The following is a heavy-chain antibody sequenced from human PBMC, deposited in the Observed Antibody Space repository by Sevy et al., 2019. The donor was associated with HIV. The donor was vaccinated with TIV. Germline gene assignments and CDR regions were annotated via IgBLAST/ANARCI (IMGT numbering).Heavy chain of an antibody. V-gene: IGHV4-38-2*01. Sequence: SETLSLTCAVSGYSISSGYYWGWIRQPPGKGLEWIGSIYHSGSTYYNPSLKSRVTISVDTSKNQFSLKLSSVTAADTAVYYCARHSTSPNSGWFGELILAGWFDPWGQGTLVTVSS. D-gene: IGHD3-10*01. CDR2: IYHSGST. CDR3: ARHSTSPNSGWFGELILAGWFDP. J-gene: IGHJ5*02. CDR1: GYSISSGYY.